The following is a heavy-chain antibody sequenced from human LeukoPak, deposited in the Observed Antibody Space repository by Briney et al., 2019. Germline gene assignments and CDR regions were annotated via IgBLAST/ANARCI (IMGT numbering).Heavy chain of an antibody. Sequence: SSEKVSCKASGGTFSSYAISWVRQPPGQGLEWMGVIIPIFGTANYAQKFQGRVTITADESTSTAYMELSSLRSEDTAVYYCARGPYYYGSGSQRVPAKPGFPSYWGQGTLVTVSS. CDR3: ARGPYYYGSGSQRVPAKPGFPSY. CDR1: GGTFSSYA. J-gene: IGHJ4*02. D-gene: IGHD3-10*01. V-gene: IGHV1-69*01. CDR2: IIPIFGTA.